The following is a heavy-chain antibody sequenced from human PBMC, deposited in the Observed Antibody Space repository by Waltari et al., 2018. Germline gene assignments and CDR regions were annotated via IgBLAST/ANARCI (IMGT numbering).Heavy chain of an antibody. CDR2: IHHTGSI. J-gene: IGHJ5*02. V-gene: IGHV4-39*02. CDR3: ARSVAARRINWFDP. D-gene: IGHD6-6*01. CDR1: AGSISSTTDS. Sequence: QLQLQESGPGLLRPSETLSLICTAAAGSISSTTDSWGWSRQPPGKGLEWIGSIHHTGSIYYNPSLKTRVTISADTSRQHLSLKLRSVTAADTALYYCARSVAARRINWFDPWGQGTLVTVSS.